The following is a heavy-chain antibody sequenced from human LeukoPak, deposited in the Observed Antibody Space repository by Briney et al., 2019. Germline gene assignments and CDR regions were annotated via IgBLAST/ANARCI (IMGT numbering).Heavy chain of an antibody. J-gene: IGHJ5*02. CDR2: THYRSKWYN. CDR3: ARADMGGSYYNPECFWFDP. CDR1: GDSVSSNSAA. V-gene: IGHV6-1*01. D-gene: IGHD1-26*01. Sequence: PSQTLSLTCAISGDSVSSNSAAWNWIRQSPSRGLEWLGRTHYRSKWYNDYAVSVKSRITINPDTSKNQFSLQLNSVTPEDTAVYYCARADMGGSYYNPECFWFDPWGQGTLVTVSS.